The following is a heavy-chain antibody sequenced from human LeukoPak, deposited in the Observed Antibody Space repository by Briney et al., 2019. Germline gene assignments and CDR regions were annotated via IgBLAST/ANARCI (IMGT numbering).Heavy chain of an antibody. CDR1: GGSIRSYF. D-gene: IGHD6-19*01. J-gene: IGHJ3*02. CDR2: IWDTEIT. Sequence: PSETLSLTCTVSGGSIRSYFWSWLRQPPGKGLEWIGYIWDTEITDYNPSLKSRVTISLDTSKNHFSLKLRSVTAADTALYFCARAKGSGWYRVAAFDIWGQGTMVTVSS. V-gene: IGHV4-59*01. CDR3: ARAKGSGWYRVAAFDI.